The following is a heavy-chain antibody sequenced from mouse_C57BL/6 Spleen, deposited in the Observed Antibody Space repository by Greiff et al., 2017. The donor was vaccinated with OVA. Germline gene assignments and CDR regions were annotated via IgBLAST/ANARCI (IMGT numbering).Heavy chain of an antibody. Sequence: QVQLQQSGPELVKPGASVKISCKAYGYAFSSSWMNWVKQRPGKGLEWIGRIYPGDGDTNYNSKFKGKATLTADKSSSTAYMQLSSLTSDDSAVSFYARGGVGYYFGYWGQGTTLTVSS. CDR3: ARGGVGYYFGY. D-gene: IGHD2-2*01. V-gene: IGHV1-82*01. CDR2: IYPGDGDT. J-gene: IGHJ2*01. CDR1: GYAFSSSW.